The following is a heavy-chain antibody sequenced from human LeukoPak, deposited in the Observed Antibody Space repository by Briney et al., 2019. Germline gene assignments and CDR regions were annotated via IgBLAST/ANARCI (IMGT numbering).Heavy chain of an antibody. CDR2: ISSSSSYI. V-gene: IGHV3-21*04. CDR3: AKEGYYDSSGELS. CDR1: GFTFSSYS. J-gene: IGHJ3*01. D-gene: IGHD3-22*01. Sequence: GGSLRLSCAASGFTFSSYSMNWVRQAPGKGLEWVSSISSSSSYIYYADSVKGRFTISRDNSKNTLYLQMNSLRAEDTAVYYCAKEGYYDSSGELSWGQGTMVTVSS.